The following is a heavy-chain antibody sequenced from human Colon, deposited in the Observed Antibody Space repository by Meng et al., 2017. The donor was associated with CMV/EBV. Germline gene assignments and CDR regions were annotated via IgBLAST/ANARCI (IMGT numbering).Heavy chain of an antibody. CDR3: ARRTTDGHDSVRAFDI. D-gene: IGHD4-17*01. J-gene: IGHJ3*02. CDR2: VYYSGST. CDR1: GDSISSQFYY. V-gene: IGHV4-39*07. Sequence: SETLSLTCTVSGDSISSQFYYWDWMRQPPGQGLEWIGSVYYSGSTFYNPSLTSRVSISVDTSKNQFSLKLTSVTAADTAVYFCARRTTDGHDSVRAFDIWGQGTMDTVSS.